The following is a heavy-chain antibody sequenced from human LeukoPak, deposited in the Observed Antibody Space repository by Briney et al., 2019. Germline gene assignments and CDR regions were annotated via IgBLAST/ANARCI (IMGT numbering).Heavy chain of an antibody. V-gene: IGHV4-39*01. Sequence: SETLSLTCTVSGGSISSSSYYWGWIRQPPGKGLEWIGSIYYSGSTYYNPSLKSRVTISVDTSKNQFSLKLSSVTAADTAVYYCATLNPLWFGEPRYWYFDLWGRGTLVTVSS. J-gene: IGHJ2*01. CDR1: GGSISSSSYY. CDR3: ATLNPLWFGEPRYWYFDL. D-gene: IGHD3-10*01. CDR2: IYYSGST.